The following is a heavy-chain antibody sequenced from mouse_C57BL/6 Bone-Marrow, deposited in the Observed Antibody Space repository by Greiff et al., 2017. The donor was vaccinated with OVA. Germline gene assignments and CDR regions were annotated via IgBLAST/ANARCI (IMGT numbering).Heavy chain of an antibody. CDR2: ISSGGSYT. J-gene: IGHJ2*01. V-gene: IGHV5-6*01. D-gene: IGHD3-3*01. Sequence: EVQVVESGGDLVKPGGSLKLSCAASGFTFSSYGMSWVRQTPDKRLEWVATISSGGSYTYYPDSVKGRFTISRDNAKNTLYLQMSSLKSEDTAMYYCARRGRADYWGQGTTLTVSS. CDR1: GFTFSSYG. CDR3: ARRGRADY.